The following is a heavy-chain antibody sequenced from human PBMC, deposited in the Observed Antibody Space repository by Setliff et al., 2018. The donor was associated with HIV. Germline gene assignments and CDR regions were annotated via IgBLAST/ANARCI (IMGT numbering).Heavy chain of an antibody. J-gene: IGHJ3*02. CDR1: GGSTTSSTYY. Sequence: LSLTFTVSGGSTTSSTYYWGWIRQPPGRGLEWIGSVSYTGRTYYNPSLKSRVTISIDTSRNQFSLNLSSVTAADTAVYYCVRHNPTVVTDGYDIWGQGTKVTVSS. V-gene: IGHV4-39*01. CDR3: VRHNPTVVTDGYDI. CDR2: VSYTGRT. D-gene: IGHD2-21*02.